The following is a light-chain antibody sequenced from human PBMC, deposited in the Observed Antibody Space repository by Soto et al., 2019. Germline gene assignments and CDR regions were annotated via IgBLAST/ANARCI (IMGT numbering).Light chain of an antibody. Sequence: IQMTQSPSTLSASVGDRVTITCLASQSISSWLAWYQQKPGKAPKLLIYDASSLESGVPSRFSGSGSGTEFTLTISSLQPEDFATYYCQQANSFPITFGQGTRLEIK. CDR2: DAS. V-gene: IGKV1-5*01. J-gene: IGKJ5*01. CDR1: QSISSW. CDR3: QQANSFPIT.